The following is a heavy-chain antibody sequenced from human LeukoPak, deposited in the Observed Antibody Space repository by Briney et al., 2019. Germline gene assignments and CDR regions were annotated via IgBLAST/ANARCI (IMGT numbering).Heavy chain of an antibody. J-gene: IGHJ4*02. Sequence: GGSLRLSCAASGFTFSSYAMTWARQALGKGLEWVSSMSSGSRYIYYADSVRGRFTISRDNAKNSLYLLMNSLRAEDTAVYYCTRDRPTGASRVFVVQWGQGTLVTVSS. CDR2: MSSGSRYI. CDR1: GFTFSSYA. D-gene: IGHD3-3*01. V-gene: IGHV3-21*01. CDR3: TRDRPTGASRVFVVQ.